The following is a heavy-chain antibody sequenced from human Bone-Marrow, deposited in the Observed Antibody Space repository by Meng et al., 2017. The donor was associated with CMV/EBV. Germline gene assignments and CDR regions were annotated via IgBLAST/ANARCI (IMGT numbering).Heavy chain of an antibody. Sequence: ASVKDSSKAVGDTFTLYYIHWVRQAPGQGLEWMGWINPNTGGTDSAQRSQGRVSMTGDTSTSSAYLELSRLTSDDTALYYCARERGLGFRGLNDALDIWGQGTMVTVSS. J-gene: IGHJ3*02. CDR2: INPNTGGT. CDR1: GDTFTLYY. CDR3: ARERGLGFRGLNDALDI. D-gene: IGHD2-15*01. V-gene: IGHV1-2*02.